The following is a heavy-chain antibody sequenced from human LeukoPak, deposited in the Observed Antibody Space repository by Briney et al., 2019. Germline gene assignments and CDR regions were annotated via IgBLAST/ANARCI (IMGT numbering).Heavy chain of an antibody. CDR1: GGSSSSNY. Sequence: PSENLSLTCSGSGGSSSSNYWSWIRQPPGKGLEWIGNIYYSRSTNYNHSLKSRVTISVDTSKIQFSLKLSSVSAADTAVYYCARIAGDYYDSSGYYPNWFDPWGQGTLVTVSS. D-gene: IGHD3-22*01. V-gene: IGHV4-59*12. CDR2: IYYSRST. CDR3: ARIAGDYYDSSGYYPNWFDP. J-gene: IGHJ5*02.